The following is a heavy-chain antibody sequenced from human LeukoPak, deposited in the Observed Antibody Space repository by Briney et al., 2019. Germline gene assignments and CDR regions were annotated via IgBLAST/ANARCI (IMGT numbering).Heavy chain of an antibody. Sequence: GESLKISCKGSGYSFTSYWIGWVRQMPGKGLEWMGIIYPGNSDTTYSPSFQGQVTISADKSVTTAYLQWSSLKASDTAMYYCARQDSSGWYVYWGQGTLVTVSS. J-gene: IGHJ4*02. CDR3: ARQDSSGWYVY. V-gene: IGHV5-51*01. CDR1: GYSFTSYW. CDR2: IYPGNSDT. D-gene: IGHD6-19*01.